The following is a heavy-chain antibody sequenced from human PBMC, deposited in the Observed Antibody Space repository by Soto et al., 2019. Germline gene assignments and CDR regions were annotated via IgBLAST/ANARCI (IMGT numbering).Heavy chain of an antibody. CDR2: IYYSGST. Sequence: SETLYLASTVSGETVSSGMYYGSWIRQPPGKGLEWIGYIYYSGSTNYNPSLKSRVTISVDTSKNQFSLKLSSVTAADTAAYYCARRLVAAGFPNNWFDPWGQGTLVTVS. V-gene: IGHV4-61*01. CDR3: ARRLVAAGFPNNWFDP. CDR1: GETVSSGMYY. D-gene: IGHD2-15*01. J-gene: IGHJ5*02.